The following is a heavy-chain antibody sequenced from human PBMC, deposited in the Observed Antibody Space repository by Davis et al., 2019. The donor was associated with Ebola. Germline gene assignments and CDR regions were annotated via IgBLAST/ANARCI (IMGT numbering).Heavy chain of an antibody. CDR2: IYNTRTT. V-gene: IGHV4-61*01. J-gene: IGHJ4*02. D-gene: IGHD5-12*01. CDR1: GASVSGSNYD. Sequence: MPSETLSLTCIVSGASVSGSNYDWSWIRQPPGKGLEWIGYIYNTRTTNYNPSLKSRVTISVDTSKNQLSLKLSYVTAADTAVYFCASGYSGFKTFDYWGQGTLGTVSS. CDR3: ASGYSGFKTFDY.